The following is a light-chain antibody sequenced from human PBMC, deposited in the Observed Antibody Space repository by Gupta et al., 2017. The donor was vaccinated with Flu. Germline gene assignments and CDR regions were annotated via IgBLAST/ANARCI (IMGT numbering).Light chain of an antibody. J-gene: IGKJ1*01. Sequence: DIQMTQSPSSLSASVGDRVTITCRASQLISTYLNWYQHKPGQVPKLLIYTASTLQTGVPPRFSGSGSGTDFTLTIDRLQPEDFATYYCQQSFREHGTFGPGTRVEVK. CDR2: TAS. CDR3: QQSFREHGT. CDR1: QLISTY. V-gene: IGKV1-39*01.